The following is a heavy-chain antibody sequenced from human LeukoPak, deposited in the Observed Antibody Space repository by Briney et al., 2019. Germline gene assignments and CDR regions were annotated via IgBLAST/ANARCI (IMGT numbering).Heavy chain of an antibody. Sequence: GGSLRLSCAASGFTFSSYWMSWVRQAPEKGLEWVANIKQDGSERYYVDSVKGRFTISRDNAKNSVYLQMNSLRVEDTAVYYCAREFHCSGGTCYIDYYYYAMDVWGKGTTVTVSS. V-gene: IGHV3-7*03. J-gene: IGHJ6*04. CDR2: IKQDGSER. CDR3: AREFHCSGGTCYIDYYYYAMDV. CDR1: GFTFSSYW. D-gene: IGHD2-15*01.